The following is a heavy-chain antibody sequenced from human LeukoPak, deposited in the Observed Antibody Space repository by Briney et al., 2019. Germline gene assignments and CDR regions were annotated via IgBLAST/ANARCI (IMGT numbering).Heavy chain of an antibody. D-gene: IGHD1-20*01. V-gene: IGHV3-23*01. J-gene: IGHJ4*02. CDR2: ISGSGGST. CDR3: AKDESNWNAGDFDY. CDR1: GFTFSSYA. Sequence: GGSLRLSCAASGFTFSSYAMSWVRQAPGKGLKWVSAISGSGGSTYYADSVKGRFTISRDNSKNTLYLQMNSLRAEDTAVYYCAKDESNWNAGDFDYWGQGTLVTVSS.